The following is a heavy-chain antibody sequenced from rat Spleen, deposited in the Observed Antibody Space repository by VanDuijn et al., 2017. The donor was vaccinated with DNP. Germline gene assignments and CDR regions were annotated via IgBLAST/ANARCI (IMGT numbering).Heavy chain of an antibody. J-gene: IGHJ2*01. V-gene: IGHV5-31*01. Sequence: EVQLVESGGGLVQPGRSLKLSCVTSGFTFNNYWMTWIRQAPGKGLEWVASITNTGDSTYYPDSVKGRFTISRDNAKSTLYLQMNSLRSEDTATYYCTRAYYGYNYFDYWGQGVMVTVSS. CDR3: TRAYYGYNYFDY. CDR2: ITNTGDST. CDR1: GFTFNNYW. D-gene: IGHD1-9*01.